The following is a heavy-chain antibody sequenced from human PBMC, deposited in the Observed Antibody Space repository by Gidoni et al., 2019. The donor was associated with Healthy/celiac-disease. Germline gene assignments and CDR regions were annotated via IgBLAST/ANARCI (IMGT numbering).Heavy chain of an antibody. D-gene: IGHD3-22*01. Sequence: EVQLVESGGGLVQPGRSLRLSCAASGLTFDAYAMHWVRQAPGKGLEWVSGISWNSGSIGYADSVKGRFTISRDNAKNSLYLQMNSLRAEDTALYYCAKDTRRYYDSSGYHDYWGQGTLVTVSS. V-gene: IGHV3-9*01. CDR1: GLTFDAYA. CDR2: ISWNSGSI. J-gene: IGHJ4*02. CDR3: AKDTRRYYDSSGYHDY.